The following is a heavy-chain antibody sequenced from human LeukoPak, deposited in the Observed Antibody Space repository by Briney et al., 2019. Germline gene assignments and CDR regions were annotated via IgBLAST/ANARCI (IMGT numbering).Heavy chain of an antibody. Sequence: SETLSLTCAVSGESISSGGYSWSWIRQPPGKGLEWIGYIYHSGSTYYNPSLKSRVTISVDRSKNQFSLKLSSVTAADTAVYYCARTSPSGVFDYWGQGTLVTVSS. V-gene: IGHV4-30-2*01. CDR1: GESISSGGYS. CDR3: ARTSPSGVFDY. D-gene: IGHD3-3*01. CDR2: IYHSGST. J-gene: IGHJ4*02.